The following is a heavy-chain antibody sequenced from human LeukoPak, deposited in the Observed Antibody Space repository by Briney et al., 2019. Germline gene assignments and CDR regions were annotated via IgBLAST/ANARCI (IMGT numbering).Heavy chain of an antibody. D-gene: IGHD6-13*01. CDR3: ASPGGSSWSSFDY. Sequence: GESLEISCKGSGYSFTSYWIGWVRQMPGKGLEWMGIIYPGYSDIRYSPSFQGQVTISADKSISTAYLQWSSLKASDTAMYYCASPGGSSWSSFDYWGQGTLVTVSS. V-gene: IGHV5-51*01. CDR1: GYSFTSYW. J-gene: IGHJ4*02. CDR2: IYPGYSDI.